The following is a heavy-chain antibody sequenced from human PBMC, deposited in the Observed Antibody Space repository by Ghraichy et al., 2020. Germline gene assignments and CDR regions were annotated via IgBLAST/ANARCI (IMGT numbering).Heavy chain of an antibody. V-gene: IGHV3-7*04. CDR3: ARGDYYDGSGYWVDAFDI. CDR2: IKRDGSEK. Sequence: SCAASGFTFSSYWMSWVRQAPGKGLEWVANIKRDGSEKFYVDSVKGRFTLSRDNAKNSLYLQMNSLRAEDTAVYYCARGDYYDGSGYWVDAFDIWGQGTMVTVSS. J-gene: IGHJ3*02. D-gene: IGHD3-22*01. CDR1: GFTFSSYW.